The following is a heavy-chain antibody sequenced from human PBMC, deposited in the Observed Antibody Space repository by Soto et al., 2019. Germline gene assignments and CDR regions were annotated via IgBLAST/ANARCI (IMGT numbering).Heavy chain of an antibody. CDR1: GYTFTGYY. V-gene: IGHV1-2*02. Sequence: QVQLVQSGAEVKKPGASVKVSCKASGYTFTGYYMHWVRQAPGQGLEWMGWINPNSGGTNYAQKVQGRVTMTRDTSISTAYMELSRLRSDDTAVYYCARWGVEMATITFYYYYGMDVWGQGTTVTVSS. J-gene: IGHJ6*02. CDR2: INPNSGGT. CDR3: ARWGVEMATITFYYYYGMDV. D-gene: IGHD5-12*01.